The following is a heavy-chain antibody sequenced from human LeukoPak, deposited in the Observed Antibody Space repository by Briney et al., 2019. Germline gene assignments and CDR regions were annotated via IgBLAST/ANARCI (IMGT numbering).Heavy chain of an antibody. CDR2: ITRTGRI. D-gene: IGHD3-22*01. V-gene: IGHV4-34*01. J-gene: IGHJ6*02. CDR3: ARHHDSSGYYSSRYYYYGMDV. CDR1: GGSFSGYY. Sequence: SETLSPTCAVYGGSFSGYYWSWIRQPPEKGLDWIGEITRTGRINYNPALKGRVTMSLDTSKNQFSLKLSSVTAADTAVYYCARHHDSSGYYSSRYYYYGMDVWGQGTTVTVSS.